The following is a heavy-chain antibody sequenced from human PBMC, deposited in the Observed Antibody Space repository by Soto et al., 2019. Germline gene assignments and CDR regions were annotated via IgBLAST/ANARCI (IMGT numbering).Heavy chain of an antibody. CDR3: AKDLLDYYDSSGYPHPYYFDY. Sequence: GGSLRLSCAASGFTFSSYAMSWVRQAPGKGLEWVSAISGSGGSTYYADSVKGRFTISRDNSKNTLYLQMNSLRAEDTAVYYCAKDLLDYYDSSGYPHPYYFDYWGQGTLVTVSS. J-gene: IGHJ4*02. CDR2: ISGSGGST. V-gene: IGHV3-23*01. CDR1: GFTFSSYA. D-gene: IGHD3-22*01.